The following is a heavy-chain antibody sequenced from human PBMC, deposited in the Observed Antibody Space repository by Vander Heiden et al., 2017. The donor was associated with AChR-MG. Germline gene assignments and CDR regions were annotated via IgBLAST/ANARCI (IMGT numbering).Heavy chain of an antibody. D-gene: IGHD3-3*01. CDR3: TTDYYDFWSGYEPFDY. V-gene: IGHV3-15*01. J-gene: IGHJ4*02. CDR2: IKSKTDGGTT. Sequence: EVQLVESGGGLVKPGGSLRLSCAASGFTFSNARMSWVRQAPGKGLEWVGRIKSKTDGGTTDYAAPVKGRFTISRDDSKNTLYLQMNSLKTEDTAVYYCTTDYYDFWSGYEPFDYWGQGTLVTVSS. CDR1: GFTFSNAR.